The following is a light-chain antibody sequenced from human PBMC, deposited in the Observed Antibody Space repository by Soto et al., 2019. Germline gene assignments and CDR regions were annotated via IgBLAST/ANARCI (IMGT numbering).Light chain of an antibody. CDR3: QQYGSSPPVT. J-gene: IGKJ5*01. Sequence: EIVLTQSPGTLSLSPGERATLSCRASQSVSSSCLAWYQQKPGQAPRLLIYGASGRATGIPDRFSGSGSGTDFTLTINRLEPEDFAVYYCQQYGSSPPVTFGQGTRLEIK. CDR2: GAS. CDR1: QSVSSSC. V-gene: IGKV3-20*01.